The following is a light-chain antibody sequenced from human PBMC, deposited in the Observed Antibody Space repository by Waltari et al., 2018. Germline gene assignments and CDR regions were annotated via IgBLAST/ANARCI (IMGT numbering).Light chain of an antibody. V-gene: IGLV1-47*01. CDR3: AAWDDSLSGWV. J-gene: IGLJ3*02. CDR1: NSNIATNY. CDR2: GNN. Sequence: QSVLTQPPSASGTPGQTVTISCSGSNSNIATNYVCWYQKVPETAPNLLRCGNNQRPSGVHDRVSCSKSGTSASLAISGLRSEDEADYYCAAWDDSLSGWVFGGGTKLTVL.